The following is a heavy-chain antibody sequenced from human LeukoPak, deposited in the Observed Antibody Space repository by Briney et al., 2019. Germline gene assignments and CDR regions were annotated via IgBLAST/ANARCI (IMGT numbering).Heavy chain of an antibody. Sequence: GGSLRLSCAASGFTFSAYAMSWVRQAPGKGLEWVSSISGSGGSTYYADSVKGRFTISRDNSKNTVYLQMNSLRAEDTAVYYCAKGTVTLPGYYYYYYGMDVWGQGTTVTVSS. CDR3: AKGTVTLPGYYYYYYGMDV. D-gene: IGHD4-11*01. J-gene: IGHJ6*02. CDR1: GFTFSAYA. CDR2: ISGSGGST. V-gene: IGHV3-23*01.